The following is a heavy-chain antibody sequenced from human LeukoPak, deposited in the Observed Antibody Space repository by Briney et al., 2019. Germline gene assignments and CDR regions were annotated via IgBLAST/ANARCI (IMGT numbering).Heavy chain of an antibody. CDR2: ISHDGSNK. V-gene: IGHV3-30*18. D-gene: IGHD3-16*01. J-gene: IGHJ4*02. CDR3: AKVRWGSDNALDS. Sequence: GTSLRLPCAASGFPFSDYGMYWVRQAPGKGLEWLAVISHDGSNKYYADSVKGRITISRDNSMNTLYLQMNSLRAEDTAVYYCAKVRWGSDNALDSWGQGTLVTGSS. CDR1: GFPFSDYG.